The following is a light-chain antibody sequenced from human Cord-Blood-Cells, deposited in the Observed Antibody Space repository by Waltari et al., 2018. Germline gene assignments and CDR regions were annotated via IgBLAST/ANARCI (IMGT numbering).Light chain of an antibody. CDR2: EVS. Sequence: QSALTQPPSASGSPGQSVTISCTGTSSDVGGYHYVSWYQQHPGKAPNLMIYEVSKRPSGGPDRFAGSKSGNTASLTVSGLQVEDEADYYCSSYAGSNKLVFGGGTKLTVL. V-gene: IGLV2-8*01. J-gene: IGLJ2*01. CDR3: SSYAGSNKLV. CDR1: SSDVGGYHY.